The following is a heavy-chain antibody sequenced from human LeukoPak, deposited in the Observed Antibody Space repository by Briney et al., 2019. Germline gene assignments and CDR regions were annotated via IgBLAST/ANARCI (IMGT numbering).Heavy chain of an antibody. CDR1: GGSISSGSYY. CDR2: IYTSGST. Sequence: SQTLSLTCTVSGGSISSGSYYWSWIRQPAGRGLEWIGRIYTSGSTNYNPSLKSRVTISVDTSKNQFSLKLSSVTAADTAVYYCARERVYSYGPGNYYYYYMDVWGKGTTVTVSS. D-gene: IGHD5-18*01. V-gene: IGHV4-61*02. CDR3: ARERVYSYGPGNYYYYYMDV. J-gene: IGHJ6*03.